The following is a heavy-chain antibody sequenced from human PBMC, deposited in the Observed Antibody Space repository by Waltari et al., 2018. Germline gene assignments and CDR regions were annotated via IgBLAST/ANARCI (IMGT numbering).Heavy chain of an antibody. V-gene: IGHV3-23*01. D-gene: IGHD1-20*01. CDR3: AKPFYNWDDPLHS. Sequence: EVQLLESGGGLVQPGGFLSLSCSASRIIFNHFAINWVRLAPGTGLDWVAAITVSDDTFYADSVMGRFTVSRDTSKNTVYLQMNGLRAEDTAIYYCAKPFYNWDDPLHSWGQGTLVAVSS. J-gene: IGHJ4*02. CDR1: RIIFNHFA. CDR2: ITVSDDT.